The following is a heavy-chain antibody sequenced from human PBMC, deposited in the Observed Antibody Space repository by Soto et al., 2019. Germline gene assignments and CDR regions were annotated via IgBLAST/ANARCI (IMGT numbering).Heavy chain of an antibody. D-gene: IGHD1-1*01. CDR1: GGTFSSYA. Sequence: SVKVSCKASGGTFSSYAISWVRQAPGQGPEWMGGIIPIFGTANYAQKFQGRVTITADTSKNQFSLQLNSVIPEDTAVYYCARAHLGSDRYTLEPFDPWGQGTTVTVSS. V-gene: IGHV1-69*06. J-gene: IGHJ6*02. CDR2: IIPIFGTA. CDR3: ARAHLGSDRYTLEPFDP.